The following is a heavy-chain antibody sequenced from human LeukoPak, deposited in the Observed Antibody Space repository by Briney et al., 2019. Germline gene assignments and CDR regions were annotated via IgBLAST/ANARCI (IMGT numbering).Heavy chain of an antibody. J-gene: IGHJ6*02. V-gene: IGHV3-23*01. CDR1: GFTFGDYA. CDR3: AKELNYYYGMDV. CDR2: ISGSGGST. Sequence: GGSLRLSCTASGFTFGDYAMSWVRQAPGKGLEWVSAISGSGGSTYYADSVKGRFTISRDNSKNTLYLQMNSLRAEDTAVYYCAKELNYYYGMDVWGQGTTVTVSS.